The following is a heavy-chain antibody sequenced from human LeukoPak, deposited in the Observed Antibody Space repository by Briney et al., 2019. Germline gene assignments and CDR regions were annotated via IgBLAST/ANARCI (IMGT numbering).Heavy chain of an antibody. CDR1: GDSVSSNSAA. J-gene: IGHJ3*02. D-gene: IGHD6-6*01. Sequence: SQTLSLTCAISGDSVSSNSAAWNWIRQSPSRGLEWLGRTYYRSKWYNDYAVFVKSRITINPDTSKNQFSLQLNSVTPEDTAVYYCARAPSIAPRRVEAFDIWGQGTMVTVSS. V-gene: IGHV6-1*01. CDR3: ARAPSIAPRRVEAFDI. CDR2: TYYRSKWYN.